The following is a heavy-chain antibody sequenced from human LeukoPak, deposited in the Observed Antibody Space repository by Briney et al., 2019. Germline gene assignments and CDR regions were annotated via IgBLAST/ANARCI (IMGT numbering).Heavy chain of an antibody. CDR3: ASSIAVAGSSWDY. V-gene: IGHV3-23*01. CDR2: ISGSGGST. Sequence: PGGSLRLSCAASGFTFSSYAMSWVRQAPGKGLEGVSAISGSGGSTYYADSVKGRFTISRDNAKNSLYLQMNSLRAEDTAVYYCASSIAVAGSSWDYWGQGTLVTVSS. D-gene: IGHD6-19*01. CDR1: GFTFSSYA. J-gene: IGHJ4*02.